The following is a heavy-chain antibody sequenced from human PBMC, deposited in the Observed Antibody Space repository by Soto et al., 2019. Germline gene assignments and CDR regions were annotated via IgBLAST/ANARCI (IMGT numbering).Heavy chain of an antibody. CDR1: GYTFSNFG. CDR3: ARGVRVSAYPDYYVDV. CDR2: INPDNGDT. D-gene: IGHD3-10*02. Sequence: QVQLVQSGAEVKKPGASLKVSCKASGYTFSNFGVSWVRQAPGQALEWIGWINPDNGDTNYGQKFQGRDTMATDTFTSTAYMEVRGLWSDDTAVVYWARGVRVSAYPDYYVDVWGEGTTVTVSS. V-gene: IGHV1-18*01. J-gene: IGHJ6*03.